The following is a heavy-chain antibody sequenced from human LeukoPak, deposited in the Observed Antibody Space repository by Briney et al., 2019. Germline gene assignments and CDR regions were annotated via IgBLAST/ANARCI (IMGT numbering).Heavy chain of an antibody. Sequence: NPSETLSLTCTVSGGSISSDYWSWIRQPPGKGLEWIGYIYYSGSTNYNPSLKSRVTISVDTSKSQFSLKLSSVTAADTAVYYCARGWGYYYDTPFDYWGQGTLVTVSS. D-gene: IGHD3-22*01. CDR3: ARGWGYYYDTPFDY. CDR1: GGSISSDY. V-gene: IGHV4-59*01. CDR2: IYYSGST. J-gene: IGHJ4*02.